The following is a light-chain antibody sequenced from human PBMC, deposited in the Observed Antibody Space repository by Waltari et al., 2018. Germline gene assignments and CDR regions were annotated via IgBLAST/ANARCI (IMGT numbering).Light chain of an antibody. CDR2: LGS. V-gene: IGKV2-28*01. Sequence: DIVMTQSPLSLPVTPGEPASISCRSSQSLLHSNGYNYLDWYLQKPGQSPQLLIYLGSNRASGVPDRVSGSGSGTAFTLKISRVEAEDVGVYYCMQPLETPWTFGQGTKVEIK. J-gene: IGKJ1*01. CDR3: MQPLETPWT. CDR1: QSLLHSNGYNY.